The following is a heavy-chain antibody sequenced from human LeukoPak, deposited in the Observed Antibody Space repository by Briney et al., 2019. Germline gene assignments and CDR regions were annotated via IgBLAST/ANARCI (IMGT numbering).Heavy chain of an antibody. CDR2: INPNSGGT. CDR1: GYTFTGYY. V-gene: IGHV1-2*02. J-gene: IGHJ3*02. CDR3: ARDPKDPWRGADVFDI. Sequence: GASVKVSCKASGYTFTGYYMHWVRQAPGQGLEWMGWINPNSGGTNYAQKFQGRVTMTRDTSISTAYMELSRLRSDDTAVYYCARDPKDPWRGADVFDIWGQGTMVTVSS. D-gene: IGHD1-1*01.